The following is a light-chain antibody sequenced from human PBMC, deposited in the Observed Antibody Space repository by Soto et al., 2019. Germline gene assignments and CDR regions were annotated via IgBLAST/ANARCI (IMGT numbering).Light chain of an antibody. CDR2: GAS. CDR3: QQYGSSPYT. V-gene: IGKV3-20*01. J-gene: IGKJ2*01. Sequence: EIVLTQSPDTLSLSPGERATLSCRASQSVSSSYLAWYQQKAGQAPRILIYGASFRATGIPDRFSGSGSGTDFTLSISSLEPEVFAVYFCQQYGSSPYTFGQGTKLEI. CDR1: QSVSSSY.